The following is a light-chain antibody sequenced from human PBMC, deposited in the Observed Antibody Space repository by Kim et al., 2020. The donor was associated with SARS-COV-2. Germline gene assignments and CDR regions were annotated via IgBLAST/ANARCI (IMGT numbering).Light chain of an antibody. CDR3: CSYAGSNTFVV. J-gene: IGLJ2*01. V-gene: IGLV2-11*01. CDR2: DVA. CDR1: RSDVGGWNY. Sequence: QSVTISCTGTRSDVGGWNYVSWYQQHPDKAPKLIIYDVAKRPSGVPNRFSGSKSGNTASLTISGLQTEDEADYYCCSYAGSNTFVVFGGGTMLTVL.